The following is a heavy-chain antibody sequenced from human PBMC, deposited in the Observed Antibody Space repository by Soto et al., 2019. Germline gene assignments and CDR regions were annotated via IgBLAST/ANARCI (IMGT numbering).Heavy chain of an antibody. CDR2: IIPIFGTA. D-gene: IGHD5-18*01. V-gene: IGHV1-69*13. J-gene: IGHJ4*02. CDR3: ARYRYGYSYFDY. Sequence: ASVKVSCKASGGTFSSYAISWVRQAPGQGLEWMGGIIPIFGTANYAQKFQGRVTITADESTGTAYMELSSLRSEDTAVYYCARYRYGYSYFDYWGQGTLVTVSS. CDR1: GGTFSSYA.